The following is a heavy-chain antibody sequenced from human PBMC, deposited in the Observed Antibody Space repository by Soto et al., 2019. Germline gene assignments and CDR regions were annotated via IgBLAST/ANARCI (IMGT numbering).Heavy chain of an antibody. CDR2: IWYDGSNK. CDR1: GFTFSSYG. D-gene: IGHD6-13*01. J-gene: IGHJ5*02. Sequence: GGSLRLSCAASGFTFSSYGMHWVRQAPGKGLDWVAVIWYDGSNKYYADSVKGRFTISRDKSKNTLYLKMNSLRAEDTAVYYCARDHFGGIAAPVRPWFDPWGQGTLFTVSS. CDR3: ARDHFGGIAAPVRPWFDP. V-gene: IGHV3-33*01.